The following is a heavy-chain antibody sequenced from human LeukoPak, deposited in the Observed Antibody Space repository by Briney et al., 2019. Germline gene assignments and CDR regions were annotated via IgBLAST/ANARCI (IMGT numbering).Heavy chain of an antibody. J-gene: IGHJ4*02. D-gene: IGHD6-19*01. CDR1: GGSISSYY. Sequence: SETLSLTCTVSGGSISSYYWNWIRQPPGKGLEWIGYIYYSGSTNYNPSLKSRVTISVDTSKNQFSLKLSSVAAADTAVYFCARQLRGEAVAGHLRPSDYWGQGTLVTVSS. CDR3: ARQLRGEAVAGHLRPSDY. CDR2: IYYSGST. V-gene: IGHV4-59*08.